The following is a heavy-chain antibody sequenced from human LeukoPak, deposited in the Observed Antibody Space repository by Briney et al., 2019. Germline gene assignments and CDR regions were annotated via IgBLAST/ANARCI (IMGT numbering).Heavy chain of an antibody. D-gene: IGHD2-2*01. CDR1: GGSIRTYY. J-gene: IGHJ4*02. Sequence: NTSETLSLTCTVSGGSIRTYYWSWIRQPPGKGLEWIGCINYSGTTKYNPSLKSRVTILADTSKNQFSLKLSSVTAADTAVYYCARGLPKRLSPFDYWGQGTLVTVSS. CDR2: INYSGTT. CDR3: ARGLPKRLSPFDY. V-gene: IGHV4-59*08.